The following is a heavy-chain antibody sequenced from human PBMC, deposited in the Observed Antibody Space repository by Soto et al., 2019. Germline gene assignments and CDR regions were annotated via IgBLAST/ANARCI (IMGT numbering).Heavy chain of an antibody. V-gene: IGHV5-51*01. J-gene: IGHJ4*02. CDR3: ASLAAGTNFDY. CDR2: IYPGDSDT. D-gene: IGHD6-13*01. Sequence: PGASLKISCKGSGYNFISYYIVWVRQMPGKGLEWVGSIYPGDSDTRYSPSFQGQVTISADKSINTAYLQWTSLKASDTAMYYCASLAAGTNFDYWGQGTLVTVSS. CDR1: GYNFISYY.